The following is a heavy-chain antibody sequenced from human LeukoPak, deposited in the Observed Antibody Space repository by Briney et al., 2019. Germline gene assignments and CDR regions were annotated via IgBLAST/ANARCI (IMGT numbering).Heavy chain of an antibody. CDR3: ARDWRSDDYYYYYYMDV. J-gene: IGHJ6*03. D-gene: IGHD1-1*01. CDR1: GYTFTSYG. V-gene: IGHV1-18*01. Sequence: ASVIVSCKASGYTFTSYGISWVQQAPGQGLEWMGWISAYNGNTNYAQKFQGRVTITADKSTSTAYMELSSLRSEDTAVYYCARDWRSDDYYYYYYMDVWGKGTTVTVSS. CDR2: ISAYNGNT.